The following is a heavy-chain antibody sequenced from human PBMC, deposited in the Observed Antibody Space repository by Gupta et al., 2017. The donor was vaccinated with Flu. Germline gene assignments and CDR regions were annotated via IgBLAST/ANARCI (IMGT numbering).Heavy chain of an antibody. J-gene: IGHJ4*02. CDR2: SDT. V-gene: IGHV5-51*01. D-gene: IGHD4-11*01. CDR3: ARLVFYSHFDY. Sequence: SDTRYSPSFQGQVTISADKSISTAYLQWSSLKASDTAMYYCARLVFYSHFDYWGQGTLVTVSS.